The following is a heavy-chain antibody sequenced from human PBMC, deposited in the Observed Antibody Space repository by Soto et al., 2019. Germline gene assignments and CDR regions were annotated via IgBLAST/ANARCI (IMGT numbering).Heavy chain of an antibody. CDR3: AREVEDIVVVPAATGDAFDI. CDR2: INHSGST. J-gene: IGHJ3*02. V-gene: IGHV4-34*01. D-gene: IGHD2-2*01. Sequence: SETLSLTCAVYGGSFSGYYWSWIRQPPGKGLEWIGEINHSGSTNYNPSLKSRVTISVDTSKNQFSLKLSSVTAADTAVYYCAREVEDIVVVPAATGDAFDIWGQGTMVTVSS. CDR1: GGSFSGYY.